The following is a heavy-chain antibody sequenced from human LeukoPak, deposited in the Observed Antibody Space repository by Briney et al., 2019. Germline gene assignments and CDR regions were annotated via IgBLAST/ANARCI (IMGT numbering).Heavy chain of an antibody. D-gene: IGHD6-19*01. CDR3: ASLDHSSGWYWDY. Sequence: GGSLRLSCAASGFTFSSYEMNWVRQAPGKGLEWVSSISSSSSYIYYADSVKGRFTISRDNAKNSLYLQMNSLRAEDTAVYYCASLDHSSGWYWDYWGQGTLVTVSS. J-gene: IGHJ4*02. CDR2: ISSSSSYI. V-gene: IGHV3-21*01. CDR1: GFTFSSYE.